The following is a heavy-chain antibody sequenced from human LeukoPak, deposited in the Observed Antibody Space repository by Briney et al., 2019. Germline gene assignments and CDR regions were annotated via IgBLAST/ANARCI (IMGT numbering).Heavy chain of an antibody. CDR1: GGSFSGYY. CDR2: INHSGST. CDR3: ARGPAITRSSGYSPLYYYGMDV. D-gene: IGHD3-22*01. J-gene: IGHJ6*02. Sequence: SETLSLTCAVYGGSFSGYYWSWIRQPPGKGLEWIGEINHSGSTNYNPSLKSRVTISVDTSKNQFSLKLSSVTAADTAVYYCARGPAITRSSGYSPLYYYGMDVWGQGTTVTVSS. V-gene: IGHV4-34*01.